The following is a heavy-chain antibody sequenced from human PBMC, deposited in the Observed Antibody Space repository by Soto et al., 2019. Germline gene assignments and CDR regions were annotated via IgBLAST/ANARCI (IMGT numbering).Heavy chain of an antibody. D-gene: IGHD3-22*01. CDR1: GFTFSIYS. J-gene: IGHJ4*02. CDR2: ISSSSSYI. Sequence: PGGSLRLSCAASGFTFSIYSMNWVRHAPGKGLEWVSSISSSSSYIYYADSVKGRFTISRDNAKNSLYLQMNSLRAEDTAVYYCARDAHYYDSSGYDYWGQGTLVTVSS. CDR3: ARDAHYYDSSGYDY. V-gene: IGHV3-21*01.